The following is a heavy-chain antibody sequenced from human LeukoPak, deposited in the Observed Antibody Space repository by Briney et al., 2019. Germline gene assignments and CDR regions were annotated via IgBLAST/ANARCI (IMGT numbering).Heavy chain of an antibody. D-gene: IGHD5-24*01. CDR3: ARGRRPGGYNGVL. J-gene: IGHJ4*02. Sequence: SETLSLTCTVSGGSIISSSFWWGWIRQPPGKGLEWIGSIYYSGVSYYNTSLKSRVTISVDTSKNQFSLKLSSVTAADTAVYYCARGRRPGGYNGVLWGQGTLVTVSS. CDR2: IYYSGVS. CDR1: GGSIISSSFW. V-gene: IGHV4-39*01.